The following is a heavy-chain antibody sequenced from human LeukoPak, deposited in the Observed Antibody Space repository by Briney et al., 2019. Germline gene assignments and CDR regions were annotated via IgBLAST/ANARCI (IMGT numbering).Heavy chain of an antibody. V-gene: IGHV5-51*01. CDR1: GYSFTSYW. J-gene: IGHJ5*02. CDR2: IYPGDSDT. Sequence: GESLKISCKGSGYSFTSYWIGWVRQMPGKGLEWMGIIYPGDSDTRYSPSFQGQVTISADKSISTAYLQWSSLKASDTAMYYCARLGQYCSSTSCYLNWFDPWGLGTLVTVSS. D-gene: IGHD2-2*01. CDR3: ARLGQYCSSTSCYLNWFDP.